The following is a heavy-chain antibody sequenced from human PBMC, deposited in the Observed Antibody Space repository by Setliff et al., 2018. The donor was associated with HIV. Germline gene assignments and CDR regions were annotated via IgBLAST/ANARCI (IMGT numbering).Heavy chain of an antibody. V-gene: IGHV4-4*07. CDR3: ARARITMTGGRLEPYAFDR. CDR2: VHSTGTT. CDR1: GGSFSTYY. D-gene: IGHD3-22*01. Sequence: SETLSLTCTVSGGSFSTYYWSWIRQPAGEGLEYIGRVHSTGTTIYNPSLKSRVTMSVDTSKNQLSLKLRSVTAADTAVYCCARARITMTGGRLEPYAFDRWGQGTKVTVSS. J-gene: IGHJ3*01.